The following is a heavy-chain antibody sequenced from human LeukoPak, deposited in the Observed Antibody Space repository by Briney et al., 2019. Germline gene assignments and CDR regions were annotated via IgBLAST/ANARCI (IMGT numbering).Heavy chain of an antibody. D-gene: IGHD3-10*01. Sequence: GGSLRLSCAASGFIVSTNYMSWVRQAPGKGLEWVSVIYSGGRTYYADSVKGRFTISRDNSRNTLYLQMNSLRAEDTAVYYCARGLGRELDGAFDIWGQGTMVTVSS. V-gene: IGHV3-53*01. CDR2: IYSGGRT. J-gene: IGHJ3*02. CDR1: GFIVSTNY. CDR3: ARGLGRELDGAFDI.